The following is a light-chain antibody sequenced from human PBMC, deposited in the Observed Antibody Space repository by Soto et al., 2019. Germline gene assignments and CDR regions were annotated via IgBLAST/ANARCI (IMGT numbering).Light chain of an antibody. Sequence: ELVMDQSPSTLSVSPGERAPLSCRASQSVSSNLAWYQQKPGQAPRLLIYGASTRATGIPARFSGSGSGAEFTLTISSLQSEDFVVYYCQQYNNWPITFGQGTRLEIK. CDR2: GAS. V-gene: IGKV3-15*01. CDR3: QQYNNWPIT. J-gene: IGKJ5*01. CDR1: QSVSSN.